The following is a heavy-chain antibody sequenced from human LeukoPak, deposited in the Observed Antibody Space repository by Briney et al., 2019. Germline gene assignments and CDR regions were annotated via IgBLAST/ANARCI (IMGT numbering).Heavy chain of an antibody. V-gene: IGHV4-4*07. CDR1: GGSVSSYY. CDR3: ARGLGSGSGLDY. D-gene: IGHD3-10*01. CDR2: IYTSGST. J-gene: IGHJ4*02. Sequence: PSETLSLTCTVSGGSVSSYYWNWIRQPAGKGLEWIGRIYTSGSTTYNPSLKSRVTMSIGTSKNQFSLKLSSVTAADTAVYYCARGLGSGSGLDYWGQGTLVTVSS.